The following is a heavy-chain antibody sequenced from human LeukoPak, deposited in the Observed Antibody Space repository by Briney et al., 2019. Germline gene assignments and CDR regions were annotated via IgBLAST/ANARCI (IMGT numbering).Heavy chain of an antibody. CDR1: GGSISSGGYY. V-gene: IGHV4-31*03. Sequence: SQTLSLTCTVSGGSISSGGYYWSWIRQHPGKGLEWIGYIYYSGSTYYNPSLKSRVTISVDTSKNQFSLKLSSVTAADTAVYYCARVDYGGNSCWFDTWGQGTLVTVSS. CDR2: IYYSGST. J-gene: IGHJ5*02. CDR3: ARVDYGGNSCWFDT. D-gene: IGHD4-23*01.